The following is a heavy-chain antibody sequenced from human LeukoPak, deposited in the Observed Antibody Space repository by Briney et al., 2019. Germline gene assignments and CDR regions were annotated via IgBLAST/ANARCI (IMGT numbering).Heavy chain of an antibody. CDR2: IYTSGST. Sequence: SQTLSLTCTVSGGSISSGSYYWSWIRQPAGKGLEWIGRIYTSGSTNYNPSLKSRVTISVDTSKNQFSLKLSSVTAADTAVYYCARDCSSTSCYRGFDPWGQGTLVTVSS. D-gene: IGHD2-2*02. CDR1: GGSISSGSYY. J-gene: IGHJ5*02. V-gene: IGHV4-61*02. CDR3: ARDCSSTSCYRGFDP.